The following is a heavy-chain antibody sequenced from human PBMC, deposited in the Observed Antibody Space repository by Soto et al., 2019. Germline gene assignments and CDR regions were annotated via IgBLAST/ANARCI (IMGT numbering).Heavy chain of an antibody. CDR2: IYLSGSDT. V-gene: IGHV5-51*01. Sequence: GESLKISCQASGYSFTTYWIGWVRQMPGKSLEWMGIIYLSGSDTRYSPSFQGQVTISGDKSTTTAYLQWSSLKASDTAMYYCAKLIASLGYGMDVWGQGTTVTVSS. CDR3: AKLIASLGYGMDV. J-gene: IGHJ6*02. D-gene: IGHD3-16*01. CDR1: GYSFTTYW.